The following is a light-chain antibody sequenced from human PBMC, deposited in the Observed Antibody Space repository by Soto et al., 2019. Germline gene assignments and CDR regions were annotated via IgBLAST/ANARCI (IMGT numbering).Light chain of an antibody. CDR1: QTVTTRY. Sequence: EIVLTQSPGTLSLSRGEGATLSCRASQTVTTRYLAWYQQRPGQAPRLLIYYTSNRATGIPARFSGSGSGTDFTLTINSLAPEDFAIYYCHQRQSWPRTFGQGTKVDIK. V-gene: IGKV3D-20*02. CDR2: YTS. CDR3: HQRQSWPRT. J-gene: IGKJ1*01.